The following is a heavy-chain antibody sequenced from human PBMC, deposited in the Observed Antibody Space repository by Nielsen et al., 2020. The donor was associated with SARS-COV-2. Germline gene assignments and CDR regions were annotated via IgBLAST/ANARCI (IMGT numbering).Heavy chain of an antibody. J-gene: IGHJ6*02. CDR1: GFTFSSYS. D-gene: IGHD2-21*02. Sequence: GGSLRLSCAASGFTFSSYSMNWVRQAPGKGLEWVSSISSSSSYIYYADSVKGRFTISRDNAKNSLYLQMNSLRAEDTAVYYCARDIEPVTAPTYYYYGMDVWGQGTTVTVSS. CDR3: ARDIEPVTAPTYYYYGMDV. CDR2: ISSSSSYI. V-gene: IGHV3-21*01.